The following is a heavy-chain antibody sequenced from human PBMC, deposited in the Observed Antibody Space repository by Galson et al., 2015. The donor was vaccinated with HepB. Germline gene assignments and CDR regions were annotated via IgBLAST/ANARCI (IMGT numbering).Heavy chain of an antibody. Sequence: SVKVSCKASGYTFTSYAMNWVRQAPGQGLEWMGWINTNTGNPTYAQGFTGRFVFSLDTSVSTAYLQISSLKAEDTAVYYCARENAPGIAAAGGGGGTIAPEYYFDYWGQGTLVTVSS. CDR2: INTNTGNP. CDR1: GYTFTSYA. J-gene: IGHJ4*02. CDR3: ARENAPGIAAAGGGGGTIAPEYYFDY. V-gene: IGHV7-4-1*02. D-gene: IGHD6-13*01.